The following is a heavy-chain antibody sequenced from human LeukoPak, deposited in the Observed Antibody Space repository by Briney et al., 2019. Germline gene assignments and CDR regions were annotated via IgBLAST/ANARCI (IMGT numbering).Heavy chain of an antibody. CDR2: ISAYNGNT. V-gene: IGHV1-18*01. Sequence: GASVKVSCKASGYTFTSYGISWVRQAPGQELEWMAWISAYNGNTNYAQKLQGRVTMTRDTSTSTAYMELRSLRSDDTAVYYCAREEEGFDWLAGAFDIWGQGTMVTVSS. D-gene: IGHD3-9*01. CDR1: GYTFTSYG. J-gene: IGHJ3*02. CDR3: AREEEGFDWLAGAFDI.